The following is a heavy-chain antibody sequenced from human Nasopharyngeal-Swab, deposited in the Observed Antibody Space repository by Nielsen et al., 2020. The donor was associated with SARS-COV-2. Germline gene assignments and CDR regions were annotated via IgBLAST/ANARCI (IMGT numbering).Heavy chain of an antibody. CDR2: INPNSGGT. V-gene: IGHV1-2*02. CDR1: GYTFTGYY. CDR3: ARPLGFRGVNGGGMDV. Sequence: ASVKVSCKASGYTFTGYYMHWVRQAPGQGLEWMGWINPNSGGTNYAQKFQGRVTMTRDTSISTAYMELSSLRSEDTAVYYCARPLGFRGVNGGGMDVWGQGTTVTVSS. D-gene: IGHD3-10*01. J-gene: IGHJ6*02.